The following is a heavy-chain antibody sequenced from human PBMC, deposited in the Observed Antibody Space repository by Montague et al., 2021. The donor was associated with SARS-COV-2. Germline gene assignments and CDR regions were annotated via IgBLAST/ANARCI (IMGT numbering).Heavy chain of an antibody. D-gene: IGHD3-10*01. CDR2: IYALGTT. CDR3: AREDWYHGSGSAYRVDY. J-gene: IGHJ4*02. V-gene: IGHV4-4*07. Sequence: SETLSLTCTVSGGSINSYYWSWIRQFSGKGLEWIGRIYALGTTTXXSSLKCRVFMSVDTSNTQFSLKLSSVTAADTALYYCAREDWYHGSGSAYRVDYWGQGILVTVSS. CDR1: GGSINSYY.